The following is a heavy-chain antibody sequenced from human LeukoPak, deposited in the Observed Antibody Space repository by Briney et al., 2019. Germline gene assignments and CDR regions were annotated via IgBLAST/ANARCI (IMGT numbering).Heavy chain of an antibody. Sequence: QPGGSLRLSCAASGFTFSIYAMIWVRQAPGKGLEWVSSLSGSGGSASYADSVKGRFTISRDNSKDTLYLQMNSLRAEDTAVYYCATSDYYDTSGHPRDAFDFWGQGTMVTVSS. CDR2: LSGSGGSA. CDR1: GFTFSIYA. CDR3: ATSDYYDTSGHPRDAFDF. J-gene: IGHJ3*01. V-gene: IGHV3-23*01. D-gene: IGHD3-22*01.